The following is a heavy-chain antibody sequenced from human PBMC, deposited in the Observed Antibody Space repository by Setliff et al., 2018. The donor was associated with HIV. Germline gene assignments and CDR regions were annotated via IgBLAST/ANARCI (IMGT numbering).Heavy chain of an antibody. CDR3: ARATYYYDSSGYYYKSYYCDY. CDR1: GGSISSGSHY. J-gene: IGHJ4*02. Sequence: PSETLSLTCTVSGGSISSGSHYWSWIRQPAGKGLEWIGRIHSSGSTNYNPSLKSRVTTSVDTSKNQFTLKLKSVTAADTAVYYCARATYYYDSSGYYYKSYYCDYWGQGTLVTV. CDR2: IHSSGST. V-gene: IGHV4-61*02. D-gene: IGHD3-22*01.